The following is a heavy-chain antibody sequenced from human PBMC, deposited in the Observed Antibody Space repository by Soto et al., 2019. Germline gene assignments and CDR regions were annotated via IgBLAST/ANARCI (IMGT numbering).Heavy chain of an antibody. V-gene: IGHV3-30-3*01. Sequence: PGGSLRLSCAASGFTFSSYAMHWVRQAPGKGLEWVAVISYDGSNKYYADSVKGRFTISRDNSKNTLYLQMNSLRAEDTAVYYCARDVIGYQLPKGVYYYYGMDVWGQGTTVTVSS. CDR3: ARDVIGYQLPKGVYYYYGMDV. CDR2: ISYDGSNK. CDR1: GFTFSSYA. J-gene: IGHJ6*02. D-gene: IGHD2-2*01.